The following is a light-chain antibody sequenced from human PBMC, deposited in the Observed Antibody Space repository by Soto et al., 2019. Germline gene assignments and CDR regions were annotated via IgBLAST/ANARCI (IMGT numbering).Light chain of an antibody. J-gene: IGKJ3*01. CDR1: QSLLHSNGYNY. CDR3: MQALQTPGIT. CDR2: LGS. Sequence: DIVMTQSPLSLPVTPGEPASISCRSSQSLLHSNGYNYLDWYLQKPGQSPQLLIYLGSNRASGGPARFSGSGSGKDFTLKISRVEAEDVGVYYCMQALQTPGITFGPGTKVDIK. V-gene: IGKV2-28*01.